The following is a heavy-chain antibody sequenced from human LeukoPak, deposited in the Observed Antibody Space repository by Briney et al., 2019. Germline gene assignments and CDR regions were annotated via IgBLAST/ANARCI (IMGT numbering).Heavy chain of an antibody. CDR3: ARGLNILYCFDY. J-gene: IGHJ4*02. V-gene: IGHV4-34*01. Sequence: SETLSLTCTVYGGSFRAYYWSWIRQPPGKGLEWIGEINHDGSTNYNPSLKSRVTISVDTSKNQVFLKLGSVTAADTAVYYCARGLNILYCFDYWGQGSLVTVSS. CDR1: GGSFRAYY. CDR2: INHDGST. D-gene: IGHD3-9*01.